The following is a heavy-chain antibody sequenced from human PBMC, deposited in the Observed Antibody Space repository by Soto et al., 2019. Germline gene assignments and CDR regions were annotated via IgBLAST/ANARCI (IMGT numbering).Heavy chain of an antibody. V-gene: IGHV4-4*02. CDR3: VSKLGPYYYGLDV. J-gene: IGHJ6*02. CDR2: IYHTGIA. D-gene: IGHD3-16*01. CDR1: GDSITNNHW. Sequence: SETLSLTCTVYGDSITNNHWWSWVRQPPGKGPELIGEIYHTGIANYNPSLESRVAFSVDKSKNQFSLSLTSVTAADTAVYYCVSKLGPYYYGLDVWCQGTTVTVSS.